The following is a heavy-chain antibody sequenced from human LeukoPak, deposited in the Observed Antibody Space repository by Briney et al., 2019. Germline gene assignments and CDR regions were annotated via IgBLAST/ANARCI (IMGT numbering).Heavy chain of an antibody. D-gene: IGHD2-2*01. CDR1: GFTFSSYS. Sequence: PGGSLRLSCAASGFTFSSYSMNWVRQAPGKGLEWVANIKQDGSEKYYVDSVKGRFTISRDNAKNSLYLQMNSLRAEDTAVYYCARNAPGGPAAVYYYYYYGMDVWGQGTTVSVSS. J-gene: IGHJ6*02. CDR2: IKQDGSEK. V-gene: IGHV3-7*01. CDR3: ARNAPGGPAAVYYYYYYGMDV.